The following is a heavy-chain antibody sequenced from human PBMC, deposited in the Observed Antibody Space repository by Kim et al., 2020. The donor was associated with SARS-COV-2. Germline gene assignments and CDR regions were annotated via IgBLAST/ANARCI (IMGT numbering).Heavy chain of an antibody. D-gene: IGHD3-3*01. Sequence: SVKGRFTISRDNSKNTLYLQMNSLRAEDTAVYYCARASYDFWSGYPYFDYWGQGTLVTVSS. J-gene: IGHJ4*02. CDR3: ARASYDFWSGYPYFDY. V-gene: IGHV3-30*01.